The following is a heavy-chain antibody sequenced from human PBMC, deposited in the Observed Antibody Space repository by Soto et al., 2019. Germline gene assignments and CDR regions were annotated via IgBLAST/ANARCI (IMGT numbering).Heavy chain of an antibody. V-gene: IGHV1-69*01. CDR2: LIPVFGSP. J-gene: IGHJ6*02. Sequence: QVQLVQSGAEVKKPGSSVTVSCKTSGGTFSKDAINWVRQAPGQGLEWMGLLIPVFGSPTYAQKFQGRIRITADESTSTAFMELSSLRSEDTAVYYCSRVLGYTFEPGKTRYSAMDVWGQGTTVSVSS. D-gene: IGHD5-18*01. CDR3: SRVLGYTFEPGKTRYSAMDV. CDR1: GGTFSKDA.